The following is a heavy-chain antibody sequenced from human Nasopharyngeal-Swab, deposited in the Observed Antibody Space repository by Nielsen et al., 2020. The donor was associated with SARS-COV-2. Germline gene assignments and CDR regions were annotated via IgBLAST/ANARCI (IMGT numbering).Heavy chain of an antibody. CDR1: GFTFSSYA. CDR3: AKVKRPIVVVPAATDY. Sequence: GESLKISCAASGFTFSSYAMSWVRQAPGKGLEWVSAISGSGGSTYYADSVKGRFTISGDNSKNTLYLQMNSLRAEDTAVYYCAKVKRPIVVVPAATDYWGQGTLVTVSS. CDR2: ISGSGGST. D-gene: IGHD2-2*01. J-gene: IGHJ4*02. V-gene: IGHV3-23*01.